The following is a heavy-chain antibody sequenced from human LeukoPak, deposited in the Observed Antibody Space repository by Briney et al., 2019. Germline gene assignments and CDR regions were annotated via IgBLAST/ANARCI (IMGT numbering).Heavy chain of an antibody. CDR2: IRSKANSYAT. CDR3: SSALWCGQLLKAFEL. V-gene: IGHV3-73*01. J-gene: IGHJ2*01. CDR1: GFTFSGSA. D-gene: IGHD3-10*01. Sequence: GGSLKLSCAASGFTFSGSAMHWVRHPSGKGLEWVGRIRSKANSYATAYAASVKGRFTVSRDDAKNTAYLQMNSLKTEDTAVYYCSSALWCGQLLKAFELWGGGTLVTVSS.